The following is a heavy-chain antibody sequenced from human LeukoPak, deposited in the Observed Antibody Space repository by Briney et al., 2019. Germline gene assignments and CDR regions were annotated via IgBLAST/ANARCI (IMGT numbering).Heavy chain of an antibody. J-gene: IGHJ4*02. D-gene: IGHD7-27*01. V-gene: IGHV3-23*01. CDR3: ALDPNWEMDY. CDR2: ISGSGGST. Sequence: GGSLRLSCAASGFTFSSYAMSWVRQAPGKGLEWVSAISGSGGSTYYADSVKGRFTISRDSSKNTLYLQMNSLGAEDTAIYYCALDPNWEMDYWGQGVLVTVSS. CDR1: GFTFSSYA.